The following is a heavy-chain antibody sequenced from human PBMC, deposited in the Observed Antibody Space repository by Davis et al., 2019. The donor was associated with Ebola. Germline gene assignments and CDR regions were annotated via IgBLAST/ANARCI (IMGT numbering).Heavy chain of an antibody. D-gene: IGHD3-22*01. V-gene: IGHV3-23*01. CDR3: ARETKDYYDSSGYYPYFDY. CDR2: ISGSGGST. Sequence: GSLRLSCAASGFTFSSYAMSWVRQAPGKGLEWVSAISGSGGSTYYADSVKGRFTISRDNSKNTLYLQMNSLRAEDTAVYYCARETKDYYDSSGYYPYFDYWGQGTLVTVSS. CDR1: GFTFSSYA. J-gene: IGHJ4*02.